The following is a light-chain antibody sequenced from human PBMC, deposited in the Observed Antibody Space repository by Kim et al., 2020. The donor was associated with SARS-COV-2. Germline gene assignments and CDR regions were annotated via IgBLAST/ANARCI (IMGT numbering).Light chain of an antibody. CDR3: LRDYNYPYT. J-gene: IGKJ2*01. CDR1: QDIIND. V-gene: IGKV1-6*01. Sequence: ASIGYSVTITCRASQDIINDLGWYQQKPWKAPERLIYAASSLQSWVPSRFAGSGSCTDFTLTISSLQPVDFATYYCLRDYNYPYTFGQGTKLEI. CDR2: AAS.